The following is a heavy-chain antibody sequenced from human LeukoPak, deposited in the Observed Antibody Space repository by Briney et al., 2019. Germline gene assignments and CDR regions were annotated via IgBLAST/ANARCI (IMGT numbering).Heavy chain of an antibody. CDR2: IFYTGST. D-gene: IGHD1/OR15-1a*01. Sequence: PSETLSLTCTVSGDSVSSGGHYWNWLRQRPGKGLEWIGYIFYTGSTYYNPSLKSRVTISVDTSKNQFSLKVSSVTAADTAVYYCARSPGIWNKYGRLEYWGQGALVTVSS. J-gene: IGHJ4*02. CDR3: ARSPGIWNKYGRLEY. CDR1: GDSVSSGGHY. V-gene: IGHV4-31*03.